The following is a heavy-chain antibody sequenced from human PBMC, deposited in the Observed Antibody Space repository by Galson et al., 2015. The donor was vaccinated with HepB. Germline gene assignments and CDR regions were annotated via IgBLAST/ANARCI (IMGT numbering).Heavy chain of an antibody. Sequence: QSGAEVKKPGESLRISCRGSGYTFTSYWISWVRQMPGKGLEWMGRIDPSDSYTNYSPSYQGHVTISADKSTATAYLQWSSLKAADTGMYFCARRFYSSGWYDYWGQGTLHTVSS. CDR1: GYTFTSYW. CDR2: IDPSDSYT. CDR3: ARRFYSSGWYDY. D-gene: IGHD6-13*01. J-gene: IGHJ4*02. V-gene: IGHV5-10-1*01.